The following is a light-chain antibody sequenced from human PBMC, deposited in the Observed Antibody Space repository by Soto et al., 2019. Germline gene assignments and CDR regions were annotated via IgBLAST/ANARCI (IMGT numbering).Light chain of an antibody. V-gene: IGLV1-44*01. J-gene: IGLJ3*02. Sequence: QSVLIQASSMSGTPGQRVTISCSGSSSNIGSNTVNWYQQVPGTAPKLLIYGNHERPSGVPDRFSGSKSGTSASLAISGLQSEDEADYYCAAWDDSLDGPVFGGGTKLTVL. CDR1: SSNIGSNT. CDR3: AAWDDSLDGPV. CDR2: GNH.